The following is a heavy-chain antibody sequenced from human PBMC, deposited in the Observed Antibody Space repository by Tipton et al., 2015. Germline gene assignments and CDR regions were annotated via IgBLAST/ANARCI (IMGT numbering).Heavy chain of an antibody. J-gene: IGHJ4*02. V-gene: IGHV4-61*08. D-gene: IGHD3-22*01. Sequence: TLSLTCTVSGGSISSGGYHWTWIRQHPGKGLEWIGYIYYSGSTNYNPSLKSRVTMSVDTSKNQFSLHLSSVTAADTAVYYCAREVWYNDSTGYDYWGQGTLVTVSS. CDR3: AREVWYNDSTGYDY. CDR1: GGSISSGGYH. CDR2: IYYSGST.